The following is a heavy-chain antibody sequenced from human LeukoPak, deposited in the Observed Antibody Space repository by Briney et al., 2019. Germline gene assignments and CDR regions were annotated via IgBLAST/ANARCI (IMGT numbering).Heavy chain of an antibody. CDR1: GFTVSSNY. CDR2: IYSGGST. J-gene: IGHJ3*02. CDR3: AREGYSYGCDAFDI. D-gene: IGHD5-18*01. V-gene: IGHV3-66*01. Sequence: GGSLRLSCAASGFTVSSNYMSWVRQAPGKGLEWVSVIYSGGSTYYAYSVKGRFTISRDNSKNTLYLQMNSLRAEDTAVYYCAREGYSYGCDAFDIWGQGTMVTVSS.